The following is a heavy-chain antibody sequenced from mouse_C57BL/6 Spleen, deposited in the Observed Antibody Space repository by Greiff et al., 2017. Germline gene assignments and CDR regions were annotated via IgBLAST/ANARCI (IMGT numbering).Heavy chain of an antibody. CDR3: TREDYYYGSSLDY. V-gene: IGHV1-15*01. Sequence: VQGVESGAELVRPGASVTLSCKASGYTFTDYEMHWVKQTPVHGLEWIGAIDPETGGTAYNQKFKGKAILTADKSSSTAYMELRSLTSEDSAVYYCTREDYYYGSSLDYWGQGTTLTVSS. CDR2: IDPETGGT. CDR1: GYTFTDYE. J-gene: IGHJ2*01. D-gene: IGHD1-1*01.